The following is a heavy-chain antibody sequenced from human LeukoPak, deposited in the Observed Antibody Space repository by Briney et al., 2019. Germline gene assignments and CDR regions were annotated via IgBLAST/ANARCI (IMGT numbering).Heavy chain of an antibody. CDR1: GFTFSSYW. CDR2: INSDESST. V-gene: IGHV3-74*01. D-gene: IGHD2-15*01. CDR3: ARGEVVVAATPFVY. J-gene: IGHJ4*02. Sequence: PGGSLRLSCAASGFTFSSYWMHWVRQAPGKGLVWVSRINSDESSTSYADSVKGRFSISRDNAKNTLYLQMNSLRAEDTAVYYCARGEVVVAATPFVYWGQGTLVTVSS.